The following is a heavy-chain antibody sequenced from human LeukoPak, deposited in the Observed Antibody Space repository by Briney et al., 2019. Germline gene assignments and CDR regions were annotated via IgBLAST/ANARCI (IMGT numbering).Heavy chain of an antibody. J-gene: IGHJ4*02. D-gene: IGHD3-16*01. Sequence: SVKVSCKASGGTFSSYAISWVRQAPGQGLEWMGRIIPIFGTANYAQKFQGRVTITTDESTSTAYMELSSLRSEDTAVYYCASLTFGGVIFDYWGQGTLVTVSS. CDR2: IIPIFGTA. CDR3: ASLTFGGVIFDY. V-gene: IGHV1-69*05. CDR1: GGTFSSYA.